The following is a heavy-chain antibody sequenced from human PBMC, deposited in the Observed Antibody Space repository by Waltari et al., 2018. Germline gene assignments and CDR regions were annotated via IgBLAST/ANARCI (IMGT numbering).Heavy chain of an antibody. V-gene: IGHV4-59*01. J-gene: IGHJ4*02. CDR3: ARNSAYYDILTGYSTYYFDY. D-gene: IGHD3-9*01. CDR1: GGSISSYY. Sequence: VQLQESGPGLVKPSETLSLTCTVSGGSISSYYWRWVRQPPGKGLEWIGYIYYSGSTNYNPSLKSRVTISVDTSKNQFSLKLSSVTAADTAVYYCARNSAYYDILTGYSTYYFDYWGQGTLVTVSS. CDR2: IYYSGST.